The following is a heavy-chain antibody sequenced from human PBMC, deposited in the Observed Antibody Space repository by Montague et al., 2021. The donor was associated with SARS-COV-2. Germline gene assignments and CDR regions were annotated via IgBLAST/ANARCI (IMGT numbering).Heavy chain of an antibody. CDR3: VRLTVNYGDLWGYYHGMDV. V-gene: IGHV4-59*08. J-gene: IGHJ6*02. Sequence: SETLSLTCPVSGGSMSSTYWSWVRQPPGKGLEWIGCIYYSGRAFYNPSLKSRVTISVDTSKNQFSLNLSSVTAADTAVYYCVRLTVNYGDLWGYYHGMDVWGQGTTVTVSS. CDR1: GGSMSSTY. D-gene: IGHD4-17*01. CDR2: IYYSGRA.